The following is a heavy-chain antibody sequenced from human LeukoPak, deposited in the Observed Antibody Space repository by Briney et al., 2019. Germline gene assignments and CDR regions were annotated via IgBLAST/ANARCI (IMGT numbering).Heavy chain of an antibody. D-gene: IGHD3-9*01. CDR3: ASSDILTGYYGSSIDY. CDR2: INAGNGNT. J-gene: IGHJ4*02. V-gene: IGHV1-3*01. Sequence: APVKVPCKASGYTFTSYAMHWVRQAPGQRLKWMGWINAGNGNTKYSQKFQGRVTITRDTSASTAYMELSSLRSEDTAVYYCASSDILTGYYGSSIDYWGQGTLVTVSS. CDR1: GYTFTSYA.